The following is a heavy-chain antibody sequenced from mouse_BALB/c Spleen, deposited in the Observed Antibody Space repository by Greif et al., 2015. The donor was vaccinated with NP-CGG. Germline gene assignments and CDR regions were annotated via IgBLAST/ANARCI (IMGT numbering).Heavy chain of an antibody. J-gene: IGHJ3*01. D-gene: IGHD2-4*01. CDR2: IDTSDSYT. CDR3: ASNYDFFAY. Sequence: VQLQQSGAELVMPGASVKMSCKASGYTFTDYWMHWVKQRPGQGLEWIGAIDTSDSYTSYNQKFKGKATLTVDESSSTAYMQLSSLTSEDSAVYYCASNYDFFAYWGQGTLVTVSA. CDR1: GYTFTDYW. V-gene: IGHV1-69*01.